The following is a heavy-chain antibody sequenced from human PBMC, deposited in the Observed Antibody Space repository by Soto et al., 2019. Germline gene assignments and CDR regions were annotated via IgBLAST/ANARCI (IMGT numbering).Heavy chain of an antibody. CDR1: GYTFTSYA. CDR2: IIAGNGNT. D-gene: IGHD3-9*01. Sequence: QVQLVQSGAEVKKPGASVKVSCQASGYTFTSYAMHWVRQAPGQRLEWMGWIIAGNGNTKYSQKFQGRVTLSRDTSASTVYMELSSLRSEDTAVYFCASGYFDSFPFFDYWGQGTLVTVSP. V-gene: IGHV1-3*01. CDR3: ASGYFDSFPFFDY. J-gene: IGHJ4*02.